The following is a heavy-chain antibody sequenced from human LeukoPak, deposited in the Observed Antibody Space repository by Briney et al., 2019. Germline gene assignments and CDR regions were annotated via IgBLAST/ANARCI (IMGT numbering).Heavy chain of an antibody. CDR3: ARGQWGWGSLEAFDI. Sequence: GASVKVSCKASGYTFTGYYMHWVRQAPGQGLEWMGWINPNSGGTNYAQKFQGWVTMTRDTSTSTAYMELSRLRSDDTAVYYCARGQWGWGSLEAFDIWGQGTMVTVSS. CDR1: GYTFTGYY. J-gene: IGHJ3*02. D-gene: IGHD3-16*02. CDR2: INPNSGGT. V-gene: IGHV1-2*04.